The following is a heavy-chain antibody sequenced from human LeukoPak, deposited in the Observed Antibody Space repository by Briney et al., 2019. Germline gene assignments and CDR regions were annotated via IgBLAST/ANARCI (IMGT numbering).Heavy chain of an antibody. D-gene: IGHD2-21*01. CDR2: ISGSGGNT. Sequence: GGSLRLSCAASGFTFSSYAMSWVRQAPGKGLEWVSGISGSGGNTYLADSVKGRFTIARDNSKTTLYLQMNSLRADDTAVYSCARGSTWGGLDYWGQGTLVTVSS. J-gene: IGHJ4*02. V-gene: IGHV3-23*01. CDR3: ARGSTWGGLDY. CDR1: GFTFSSYA.